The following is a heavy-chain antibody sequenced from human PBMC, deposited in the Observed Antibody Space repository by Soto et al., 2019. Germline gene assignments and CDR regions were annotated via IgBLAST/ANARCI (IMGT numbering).Heavy chain of an antibody. D-gene: IGHD6-6*01. Sequence: QVQLVESGGGVVQPGRSLRLSCAASGFTFKTYTMHWVRQAPGKGLEWVAVISYEGSNEYYADSVKGRFTISRDNFRDTLYLQMNGLRVDDTAVYYCVTSAWFDPWGQGTLVTVSS. CDR1: GFTFKTYT. CDR3: VTSAWFDP. J-gene: IGHJ5*02. V-gene: IGHV3-30-3*01. CDR2: ISYEGSNE.